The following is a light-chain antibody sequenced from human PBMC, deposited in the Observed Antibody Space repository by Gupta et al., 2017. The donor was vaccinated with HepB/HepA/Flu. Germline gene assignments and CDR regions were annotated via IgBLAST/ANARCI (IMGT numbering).Light chain of an antibody. CDR1: RSDIGGNNY. J-gene: IGLJ3*02. Sequence: QSALTQPASVSGSPGQTITLSCTGTRSDIGGNNYVSWYQQHPGKVPKLLIHEVTNRPSGVSDRVSGSKSANTASLTISGLQAEDEAEYHCSSYTNRGTRVFGGGTKVTVL. CDR2: EVT. CDR3: SSYTNRGTRV. V-gene: IGLV2-14*03.